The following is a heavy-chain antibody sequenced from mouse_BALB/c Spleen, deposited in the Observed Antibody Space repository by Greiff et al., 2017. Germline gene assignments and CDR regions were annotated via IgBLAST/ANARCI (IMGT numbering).Heavy chain of an antibody. CDR2: IYPGDGDT. CDR3: ARSEIYDGYFFDV. J-gene: IGHJ1*01. D-gene: IGHD2-3*01. V-gene: IGHV1-80*01. Sequence: VQLQQSGAELARPGSSVKISCKASGYAFSSYWMNWVKQRPGQGLEWIGQIYPGDGDTNYNGKFKGKATLTADKSSSTAYMQLSSLTSEDSAVYYCARSEIYDGYFFDVWGAGTTVTVSS. CDR1: GYAFSSYW.